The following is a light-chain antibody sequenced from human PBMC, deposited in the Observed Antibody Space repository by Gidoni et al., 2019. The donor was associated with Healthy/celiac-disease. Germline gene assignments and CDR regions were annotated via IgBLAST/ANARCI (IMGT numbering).Light chain of an antibody. CDR1: QSVSSSY. Sequence: EIVLTQSPGTLSLSPGERATLSCRASQSVSSSYLAWYQQKPGQAPRLLISGASSRATGIPDRFSGSGSGTDFTLTISRLEPEDFAVYYCQQLYTFGQGTKLEIK. J-gene: IGKJ2*01. V-gene: IGKV3-20*01. CDR3: QQLYT. CDR2: GAS.